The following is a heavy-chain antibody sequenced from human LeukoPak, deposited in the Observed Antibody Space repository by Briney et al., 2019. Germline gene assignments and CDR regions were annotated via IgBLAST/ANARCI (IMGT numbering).Heavy chain of an antibody. J-gene: IGHJ4*02. CDR2: ISYDGRNN. CDR3: AKLGFDSSGSHTLFDY. CDR1: GFTFSSYA. Sequence: PGGSLRLSCAASGFTFSSYAMHWVRQGPGKGLEWLAIISYDGRNNHYGDSVKGRFTISRDNSKNTLHLQMNSLRAEDTAVYYCAKLGFDSSGSHTLFDYWGQGTRVTVSS. D-gene: IGHD3-22*01. V-gene: IGHV3-30*18.